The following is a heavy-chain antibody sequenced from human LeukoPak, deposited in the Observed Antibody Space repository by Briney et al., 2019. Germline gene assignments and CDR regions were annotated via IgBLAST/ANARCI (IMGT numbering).Heavy chain of an antibody. D-gene: IGHD3-22*01. CDR3: ASGSYDNSGYRRYNWFDP. CDR2: ISPSGIAT. J-gene: IGHJ5*02. CDR1: GYTFTSDY. V-gene: IGHV1-46*01. Sequence: ASVKVSCKASGYTFTSDYIHSVRQAPGQGLEWMGIISPSGIATSYAQKFRGRVTMTRDTSTNTVYMELSSPRSEDPAVYYCASGSYDNSGYRRYNWFDPWGQGTLVTVSS.